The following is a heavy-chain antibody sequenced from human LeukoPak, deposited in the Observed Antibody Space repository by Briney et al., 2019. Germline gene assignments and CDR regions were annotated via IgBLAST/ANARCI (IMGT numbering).Heavy chain of an antibody. D-gene: IGHD5-24*01. CDR3: ARDGMATVPLDY. CDR1: GFTFSSYW. Sequence: GGSLRLSCAASGFTFSSYWMHWVRQTPGRGMGWVSRINSDESSTTYADSVKGRFTISRDNAKNTLYLQMNSLRDEDTAVYYCARDGMATVPLDYWGQGTLVTVSS. V-gene: IGHV3-74*01. J-gene: IGHJ4*02. CDR2: INSDESST.